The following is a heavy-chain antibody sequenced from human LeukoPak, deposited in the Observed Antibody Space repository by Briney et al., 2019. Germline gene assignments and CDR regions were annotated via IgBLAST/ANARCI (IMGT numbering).Heavy chain of an antibody. V-gene: IGHV1-18*04. CDR2: ISAYNGNT. CDR3: ARDRARGDLIH. D-gene: IGHD3-16*01. Sequence: VASVKVSCKASGYTFTSYGISWVRQAPGQGLEWMGWISAYNGNTNYAQKLQGRVTMTTDTSTSTAYTELRSLRSDDTAVYYCARDRARGDLIHWGQGTLVTVSS. J-gene: IGHJ4*02. CDR1: GYTFTSYG.